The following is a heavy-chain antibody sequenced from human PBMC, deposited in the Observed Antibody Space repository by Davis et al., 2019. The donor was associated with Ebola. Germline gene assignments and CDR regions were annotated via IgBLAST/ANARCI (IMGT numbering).Heavy chain of an antibody. Sequence: PGGSLRLSCAASGFTFRSYWMSWVRQAPGKGLEWVSVIYSGGITYYADSVKGRFTISRDNSKNTLYLEMNSLRAEDTAVYYCARASHLDYWGQGTLVTVSS. CDR1: GFTFRSYW. CDR2: IYSGGIT. CDR3: ARASHLDY. V-gene: IGHV3-53*01. J-gene: IGHJ4*02.